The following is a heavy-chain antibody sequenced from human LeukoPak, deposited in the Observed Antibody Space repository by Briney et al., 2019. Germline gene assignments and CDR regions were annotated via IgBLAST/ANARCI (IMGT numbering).Heavy chain of an antibody. J-gene: IGHJ4*02. CDR2: IYGGGST. Sequence: GGSLRLSCAASGFTFSSSYMNWVRQAPGKGLEWVSLIYGGGSTYYADSVKGRFTISRDNSENTLYLQMNSLRAEDTAVYYCARRGDGGRSFDYWGQGTLVTVSS. CDR3: ARRGDGGRSFDY. V-gene: IGHV3-53*01. CDR1: GFTFSSSY. D-gene: IGHD4-23*01.